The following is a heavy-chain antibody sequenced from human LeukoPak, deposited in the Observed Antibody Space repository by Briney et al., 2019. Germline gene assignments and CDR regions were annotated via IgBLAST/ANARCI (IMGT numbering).Heavy chain of an antibody. J-gene: IGHJ4*02. Sequence: GGSLRLSCAASGFTVSSNYMSWVRQAPGKGLEWVSVTYSGGSTYYADSVKGRFTISRDNSKNTLYLQMNSLRAEDTAVYYCAKGRTPFSSGRDADIDYWGQGTLVTVSS. D-gene: IGHD6-19*01. CDR1: GFTVSSNY. CDR3: AKGRTPFSSGRDADIDY. CDR2: TYSGGST. V-gene: IGHV3-53*01.